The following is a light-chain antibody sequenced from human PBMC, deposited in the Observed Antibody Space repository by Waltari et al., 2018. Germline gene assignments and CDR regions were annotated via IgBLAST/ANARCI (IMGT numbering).Light chain of an antibody. CDR2: EVS. CDR3: SSYAGSNSFDVV. Sequence: QSALTQPPSASGSPGQSVTISCTGTSSDVGGYNYVSWYRQHPGKAPELMICEVSKRPSGVPDRFSGSKSGNTASLTVSGLQAEDEADYYCSSYAGSNSFDVVFGGGTKLTVL. V-gene: IGLV2-8*01. CDR1: SSDVGGYNY. J-gene: IGLJ2*01.